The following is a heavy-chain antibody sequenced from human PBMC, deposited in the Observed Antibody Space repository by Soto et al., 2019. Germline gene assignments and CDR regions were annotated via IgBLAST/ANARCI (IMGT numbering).Heavy chain of an antibody. Sequence: QVQLLESGPGLVKPSETLSLTCTVSGGSISSYYWSWIRQPPGKGLEWIGYIFSSGSTNYNHSLXSSAXIXIDTSKNQCSLKLSSVTAADAAVYYCARRYGGGFDYWGQGTLVTVSS. CDR1: GGSISSYY. CDR3: ARRYGGGFDY. J-gene: IGHJ4*02. V-gene: IGHV4-59*08. CDR2: IFSSGST. D-gene: IGHD3-10*01.